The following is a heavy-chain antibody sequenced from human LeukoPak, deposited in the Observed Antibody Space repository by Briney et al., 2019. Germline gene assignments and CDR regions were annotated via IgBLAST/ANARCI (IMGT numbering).Heavy chain of an antibody. V-gene: IGHV4-38-2*02. CDR2: IYYSGST. J-gene: IGHJ5*02. CDR1: GYSISSGYY. D-gene: IGHD3-22*01. Sequence: SETLSLTCTVSGYSISSGYYWGWIRQPPGKGLEWIGYIYYSGSTNYNPSLKSRVTISVDTSKNQFSLKLSSVTAADTAVYYCARAVYYYDSSGYRNWFDPWGQGTLVTVSS. CDR3: ARAVYYYDSSGYRNWFDP.